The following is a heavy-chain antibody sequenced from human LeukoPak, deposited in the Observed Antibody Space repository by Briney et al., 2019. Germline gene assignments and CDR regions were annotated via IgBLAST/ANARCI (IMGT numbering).Heavy chain of an antibody. D-gene: IGHD3-22*01. V-gene: IGHV4-31*03. Sequence: SETLSLTCTVSGGSISSGGYYWSWIRQHPGKGLEWIGYIYYSGSTYYNPSLKSRVTISVDTSKNQFSLELSSVTAADTAVYYCARETYYYDSSGYYPKWYFDLWGRGTLVTVSS. J-gene: IGHJ2*01. CDR1: GGSISSGGYY. CDR3: ARETYYYDSSGYYPKWYFDL. CDR2: IYYSGST.